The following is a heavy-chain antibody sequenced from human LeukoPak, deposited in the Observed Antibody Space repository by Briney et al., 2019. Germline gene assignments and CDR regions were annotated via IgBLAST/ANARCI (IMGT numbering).Heavy chain of an antibody. D-gene: IGHD3-10*01. CDR3: ARGRGSGSYNNYYYIDV. CDR1: GFTVISNY. J-gene: IGHJ6*03. V-gene: IGHV3-53*01. Sequence: GGSLRLSCAASGFTVISNYMTWVRQAPRKGLEWVSVIYSFNTTYYADSVNGRFTIFRDTSKNTLRLQMDRLRAEDTAVYYCARGRGSGSYNNYYYIDVWGKGATVTVS. CDR2: IYSFNTT.